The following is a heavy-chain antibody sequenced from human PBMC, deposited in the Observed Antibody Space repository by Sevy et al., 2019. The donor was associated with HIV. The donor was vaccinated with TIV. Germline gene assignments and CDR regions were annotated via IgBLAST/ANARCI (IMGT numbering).Heavy chain of an antibody. CDR2: IKRKTDGGTT. D-gene: IGHD5-12*01. J-gene: IGHJ4*02. V-gene: IGHV3-15*01. CDR3: TTDLQGWLQSYY. Sequence: GGSLRLSCAASGFTFSNAGMSWVRQAPGKGLEWVGRIKRKTDGGTTDYAAPVKGRCTISRDDSKNTLYLQMNSLKTEDTAVYYCTTDLQGWLQSYYWGQGTLVTVSS. CDR1: GFTFSNAG.